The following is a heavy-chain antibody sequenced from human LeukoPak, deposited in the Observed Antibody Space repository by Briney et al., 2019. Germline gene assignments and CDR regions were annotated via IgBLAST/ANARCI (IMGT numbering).Heavy chain of an antibody. Sequence: GGSLRLSCAASGFTFSSYWMNWARQAPGKGLEWVASINHNGNVNYYVNSVKGRFTISRDNAKNSLHLQMSNLRAEDTAVYFCARGGGLDVWGQGATVTVSS. CDR2: INHNGNVN. D-gene: IGHD3-16*01. CDR1: GFTFSSYW. V-gene: IGHV3-7*03. CDR3: ARGGGLDV. J-gene: IGHJ6*02.